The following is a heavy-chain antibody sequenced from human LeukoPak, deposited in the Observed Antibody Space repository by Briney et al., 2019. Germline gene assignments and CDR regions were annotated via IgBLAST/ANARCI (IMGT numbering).Heavy chain of an antibody. J-gene: IGHJ6*03. CDR2: INQDGSKK. Sequence: GGSLRLSCAASEFTFSSYWMIWVRQAPGKGLEWVANINQDGSKKYYVDSVKGRFTISRDNAKNSLYLQMNSLRAEDTAVYYCAKDATAVPGTVYMDVWGKGTTVTISS. CDR3: AKDATAVPGTVYMDV. D-gene: IGHD2-2*01. CDR1: EFTFSSYW. V-gene: IGHV3-7*01.